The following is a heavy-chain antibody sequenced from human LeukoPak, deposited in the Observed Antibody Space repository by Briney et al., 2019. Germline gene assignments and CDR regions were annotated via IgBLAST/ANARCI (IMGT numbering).Heavy chain of an antibody. V-gene: IGHV3-33*01. J-gene: IGHJ4*02. Sequence: PGGSLRLSCAASGFTFSSYGMHWVRQAPGKGLEWVAVIWYDGSNKYYADSVKGRFTISRDNSKNTPYLQMNSLRAEDTAVYYFARTMRHILTGYYSLDYWGQGTLVTVSS. CDR1: GFTFSSYG. CDR2: IWYDGSNK. CDR3: ARTMRHILTGYYSLDY. D-gene: IGHD3-9*01.